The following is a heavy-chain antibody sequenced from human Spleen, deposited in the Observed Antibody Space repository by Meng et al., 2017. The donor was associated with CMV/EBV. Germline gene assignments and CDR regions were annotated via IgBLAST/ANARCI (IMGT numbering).Heavy chain of an antibody. CDR1: GFTFSSYE. J-gene: IGHJ6*02. V-gene: IGHV3-48*03. D-gene: IGHD1-20*01. CDR3: ARADPTRLTEVDGMDV. CDR2: ISSIGDTI. Sequence: GGSLRLSCAASGFTFSSYEMNWVRQAPGKGLEWVSYISSIGDTIYYADSVRGRFSISRDNAKNSLYLQMNSLRAEDTAIYYCARADPTRLTEVDGMDVWGQGTTVTVSS.